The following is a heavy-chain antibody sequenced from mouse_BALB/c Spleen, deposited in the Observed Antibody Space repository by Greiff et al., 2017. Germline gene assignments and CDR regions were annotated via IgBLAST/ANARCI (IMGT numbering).Heavy chain of an antibody. D-gene: IGHD2-1*01. Sequence: EVQLQQSGPGLVKPSQSLSLTCSVTGYSITSGYYWNWIRQFPGNNLEWMGYISYDGSNNYNPSLKNRISITRDTYKNQFFLKLNSVTTEDTATYYCARKVYVNSAWFAYWGQGTLVTVSA. CDR2: ISYDGSN. CDR3: ARKVYVNSAWFAY. CDR1: GYSITSGYY. V-gene: IGHV3-6*02. J-gene: IGHJ3*01.